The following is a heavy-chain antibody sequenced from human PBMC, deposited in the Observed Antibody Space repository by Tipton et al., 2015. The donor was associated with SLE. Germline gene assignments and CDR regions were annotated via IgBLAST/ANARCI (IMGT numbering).Heavy chain of an antibody. V-gene: IGHV3-23*01. Sequence: SLRLSCAASGFTFSSYWMHWVRQAPGKGLVWVSAISGSGGSTYYADSVKGRFTISRDNSKNTLYLQMNSLRAEDTAVYYCAKVCSGHYYYYGMDVWGQGTTVTVSS. J-gene: IGHJ6*02. CDR2: ISGSGGST. D-gene: IGHD6-19*01. CDR3: AKVCSGHYYYYGMDV. CDR1: GFTFSSYW.